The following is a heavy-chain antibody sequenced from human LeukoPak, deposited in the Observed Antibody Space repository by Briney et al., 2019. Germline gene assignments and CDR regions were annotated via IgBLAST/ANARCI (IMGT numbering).Heavy chain of an antibody. CDR1: QFTFSSFN. CDR3: ARDGYNWDGYGWFDP. D-gene: IGHD1-1*01. Sequence: HAGGSLKLSCADSQFTFSSFNMNWVRQPPGKGLEWISYIDSSSSSIFYADPVKGRFTISRDNARNSLYLQMDSLRAKDTAVYYCARDGYNWDGYGWFDPWGQGSLVTVSS. V-gene: IGHV3-48*01. J-gene: IGHJ5*02. CDR2: IDSSSSSI.